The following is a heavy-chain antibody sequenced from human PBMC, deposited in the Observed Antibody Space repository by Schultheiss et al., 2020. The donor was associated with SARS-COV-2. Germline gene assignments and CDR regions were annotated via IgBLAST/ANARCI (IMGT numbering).Heavy chain of an antibody. J-gene: IGHJ3*02. CDR2: ISGSGGST. Sequence: GGSLRLSCAASGFTISSYAMSWVRQAPGKGLEWVSAISGSGGSTYYADSVKGRFTISRDNSKNTLYLQMNSLRAEDTALYYCAKDFRPDTMVRESAFDIWGQGTTVTVSS. D-gene: IGHD3-10*01. V-gene: IGHV3-23*01. CDR1: GFTISSYA. CDR3: AKDFRPDTMVRESAFDI.